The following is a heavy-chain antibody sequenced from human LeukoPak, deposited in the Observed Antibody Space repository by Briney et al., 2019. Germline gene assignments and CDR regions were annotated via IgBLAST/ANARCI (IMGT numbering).Heavy chain of an antibody. CDR2: IYTSGST. CDR3: ARERDGSGTQRGLDY. V-gene: IGHV4-61*02. D-gene: IGHD3-10*01. Sequence: SQTLSLTCTVSGGSLSSGSYYWGWLRQPAGRGREWVGRIYTSGSTNYNPSRKSRVTISVRTSKTQFSLKLSSLTAADTAVYYCARERDGSGTQRGLDYWGQGTLVTVSS. J-gene: IGHJ4*02. CDR1: GGSLSSGSYY.